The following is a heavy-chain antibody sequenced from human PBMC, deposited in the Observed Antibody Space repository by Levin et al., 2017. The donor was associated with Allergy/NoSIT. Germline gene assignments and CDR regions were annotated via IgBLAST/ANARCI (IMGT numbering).Heavy chain of an antibody. CDR3: ARAPTTVVTPGDAFDI. J-gene: IGHJ3*02. V-gene: IGHV4-39*07. D-gene: IGHD4-23*01. CDR1: GGSISSSSYY. Sequence: SETLSLTCTVSGGSISSSSYYWGWIRQPPGKGLEWIGSIYYSGSTYYNPSLKSRVTISVDTSKNQFSLKLSSVTAADTAVYYCARAPTTVVTPGDAFDIWGQGTMVTVSS. CDR2: IYYSGST.